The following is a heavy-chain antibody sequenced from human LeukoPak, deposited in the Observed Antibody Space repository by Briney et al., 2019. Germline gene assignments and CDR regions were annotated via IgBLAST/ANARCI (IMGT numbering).Heavy chain of an antibody. J-gene: IGHJ4*02. CDR2: ISYDGSNK. D-gene: IGHD6-13*01. CDR1: GFTFSSYA. Sequence: GRSLRLSCAASGFTFSSYAMHWVRQAPGKGLEWVAVISYDGSNKYYADSVKGRFTISRDNAKNSLYLQMNSLRAEDTAVYYCARDFIAAAGPGSWGQGTLVTVSS. V-gene: IGHV3-30-3*01. CDR3: ARDFIAAAGPGS.